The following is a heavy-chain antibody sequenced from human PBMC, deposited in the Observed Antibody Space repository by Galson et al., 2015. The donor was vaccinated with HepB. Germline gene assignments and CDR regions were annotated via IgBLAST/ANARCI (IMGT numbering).Heavy chain of an antibody. CDR3: ARDWSTVTTFDY. CDR1: GFTFSSYA. D-gene: IGHD4-17*01. V-gene: IGHV3-23*01. Sequence: SLRLSCAASGFTFSSYAMSWVRQAPGKGLEWVSAISGSGGSTYYADSVKGRFTISRDNSKNTLYLQMNSLRAEDTAVYYCARDWSTVTTFDYWGQGTLVTVSS. J-gene: IGHJ4*02. CDR2: ISGSGGST.